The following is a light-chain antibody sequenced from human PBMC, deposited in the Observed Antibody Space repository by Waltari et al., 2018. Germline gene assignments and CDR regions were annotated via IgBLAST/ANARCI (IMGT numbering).Light chain of an antibody. J-gene: IGKJ2*01. V-gene: IGKV3-11*01. CDR3: QQRSNWTPHT. Sequence: EIVLTQSPDTLSLSPGDTATLSCRARQSVGSYLAWYQQKPGHPPRLLIYDASNRATGVPDRFRGSGSGTDFTLTISSLEAEDFAVYFCQQRSNWTPHTFGQGARLDIK. CDR1: QSVGSY. CDR2: DAS.